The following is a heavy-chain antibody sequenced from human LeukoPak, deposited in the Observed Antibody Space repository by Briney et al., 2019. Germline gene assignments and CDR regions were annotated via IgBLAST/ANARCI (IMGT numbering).Heavy chain of an antibody. J-gene: IGHJ4*02. CDR1: GYTFTGYY. D-gene: IGHD2-2*01. CDR3: ARDRPHYCSSTSCYPHPFDY. CDR2: INPNSGGT. Sequence: ASVKVSCKASGYTFTGYYIHWVRQAPGQGLEWMGWINPNSGGTNYAQKFQGRVTMTRDTSISTAYMELSGLRSDDTAVYYCARDRPHYCSSTSCYPHPFDYWGQGTLVTVSS. V-gene: IGHV1-2*02.